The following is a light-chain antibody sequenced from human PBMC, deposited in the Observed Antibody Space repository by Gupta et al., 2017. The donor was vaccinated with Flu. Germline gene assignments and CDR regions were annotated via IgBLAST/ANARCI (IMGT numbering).Light chain of an antibody. CDR2: WAT. CDR1: QSVLYDSTEKDY. Sequence: NCKSSQSVLYDSTEKDYLSWYQQKPGQPPKLLISWATTRESGVPDRFSASGSGTDFTLTIASLQAEDVAVYYCQQYYAVPFTFGGGTKVEIK. CDR3: QQYYAVPFT. V-gene: IGKV4-1*01. J-gene: IGKJ4*01.